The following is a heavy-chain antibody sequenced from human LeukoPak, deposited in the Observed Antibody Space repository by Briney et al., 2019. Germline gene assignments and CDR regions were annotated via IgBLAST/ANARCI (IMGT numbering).Heavy chain of an antibody. D-gene: IGHD2-2*01. CDR2: IKQDGSEK. V-gene: IGHV3-7*01. CDR1: GYSISSGYY. CDR3: ARDPYCSSTSCYFYYYYMDV. Sequence: ETLSLTCAVSGYSISSGYYWGWIRQPPGKGLEWVANIKQDGSEKYYVDSVKGRFTISRDNAKNSLYLQMNSLRAEDTAVYYCARDPYCSSTSCYFYYYYMDVWGKGTTVTVSS. J-gene: IGHJ6*03.